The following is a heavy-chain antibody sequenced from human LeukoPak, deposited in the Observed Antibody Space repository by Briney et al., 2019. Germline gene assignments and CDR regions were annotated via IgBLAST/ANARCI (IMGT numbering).Heavy chain of an antibody. Sequence: GSLRLSCAASGFTFSSYGMHWVRQAPGKGLEWVAVISYDGSNKYYAVSVKGRFTISRDNSKNTLYLQMNSLRAEDTAVYYCATLYYYGSGTPNDYWGQGTLVTVSS. J-gene: IGHJ4*02. CDR1: GFTFSSYG. V-gene: IGHV3-30*03. D-gene: IGHD3-10*01. CDR2: ISYDGSNK. CDR3: ATLYYYGSGTPNDY.